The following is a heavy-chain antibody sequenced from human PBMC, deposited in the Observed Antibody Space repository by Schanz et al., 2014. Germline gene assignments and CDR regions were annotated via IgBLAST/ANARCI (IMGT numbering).Heavy chain of an antibody. CDR2: INTNTANP. V-gene: IGHV7-4-1*02. CDR3: ARDRYGLDV. Sequence: QVQLVQSGAEVKKPGASVKVSCKASGYTFAMYVMNWVLQAPGQGLEWMGWINTNTANPTYAQGFTGRFVFSLDTSVSTAYLQLSGVKAEDRGVYYCARDRYGLDVGGQGTRVTGSS. CDR1: GYTFAMYV. J-gene: IGHJ6*02.